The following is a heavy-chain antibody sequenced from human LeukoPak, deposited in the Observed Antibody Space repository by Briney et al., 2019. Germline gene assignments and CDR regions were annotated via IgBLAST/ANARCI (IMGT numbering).Heavy chain of an antibody. CDR3: ARAHDSSGYSSYYFDY. CDR1: GGSISSSRYY. D-gene: IGHD3-22*01. CDR2: VYYSGST. J-gene: IGHJ4*02. V-gene: IGHV4-39*01. Sequence: PSETLSLTCTVSGGSISSSRYYWGWIRQPPGKGLECIGGVYYSGSTYYNPSLKSRVTISVDTSKNQFSLKLTSLTAADTAVYYCARAHDSSGYSSYYFDYWGQGTLVTASS.